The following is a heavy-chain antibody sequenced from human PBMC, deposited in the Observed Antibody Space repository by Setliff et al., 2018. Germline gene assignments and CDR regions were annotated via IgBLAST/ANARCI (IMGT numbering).Heavy chain of an antibody. D-gene: IGHD2-21*02. J-gene: IGHJ4*02. CDR1: GYSISSGYI. CDR2: IGHTGSI. CDR3: ARDLGHGGDSDY. V-gene: IGHV4-38-2*02. Sequence: SETLSLTCAVSGYSISSGYIWGWIRQPPGKGLEWVGNIGHTGSINYNPSPKSRLTISRDTSKNQVSLKLNSVTATDTAVYYCARDLGHGGDSDYWGQGILVTVSS.